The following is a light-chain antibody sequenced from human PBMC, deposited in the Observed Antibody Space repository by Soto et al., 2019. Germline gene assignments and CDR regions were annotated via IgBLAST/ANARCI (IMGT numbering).Light chain of an antibody. J-gene: IGKJ1*01. Sequence: DILMTQSPSSLSASVGDRVTITCRASQSISRYLNWYQQKPGNPPKLLIYVASSLQGGVPSRFSGSGSGTDFTLTISSLQPEDFATYYCQQSYSTSRTFGQGTKVESK. V-gene: IGKV1-39*01. CDR2: VAS. CDR3: QQSYSTSRT. CDR1: QSISRY.